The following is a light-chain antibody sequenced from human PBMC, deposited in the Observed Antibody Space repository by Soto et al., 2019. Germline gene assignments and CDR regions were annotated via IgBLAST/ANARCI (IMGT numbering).Light chain of an antibody. J-gene: IGKJ4*01. CDR2: DAS. CDR3: QQISSFPPT. Sequence: DIPMTQSPSSVSASVGDRVTIICRASRNIKTSLAWYQQRPGKGPELLIYDASTLQSRAPSRISGSGSGTEFTLTISRLQPEDFATFYCQQISSFPPTVGGGTKVAI. CDR1: RNIKTS. V-gene: IGKV1-12*01.